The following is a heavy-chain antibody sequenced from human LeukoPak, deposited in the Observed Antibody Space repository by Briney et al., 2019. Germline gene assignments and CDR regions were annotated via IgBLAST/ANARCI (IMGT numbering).Heavy chain of an antibody. D-gene: IGHD3-22*01. J-gene: IGHJ4*02. V-gene: IGHV1-46*01. Sequence: ASVKVSCKASGYTFTSYYMHWVRQAPGQGLKWMGIINPSGGSTSYAQKFQGRVTMTRDTSTSTVYMELSSLRSEDTAVYYCARDLGMAARIVVVPGIFDYWGQGTLVTVSS. CDR2: INPSGGST. CDR1: GYTFTSYY. CDR3: ARDLGMAARIVVVPGIFDY.